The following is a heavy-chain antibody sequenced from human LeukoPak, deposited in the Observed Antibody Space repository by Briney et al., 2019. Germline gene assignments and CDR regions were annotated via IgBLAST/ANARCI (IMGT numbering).Heavy chain of an antibody. D-gene: IGHD1-1*01. V-gene: IGHV3-30*02. J-gene: IGHJ4*02. CDR2: IQFDGSDI. CDR3: AKEKQLEPFDC. CDR1: GFTINDYA. Sequence: GGSLRLSCAASGFTINDYAVHWVRQAPGKGLEWVAFIQFDGSDIFYADSVKGRFSVSRDNSKNTLYLQMNSLRAEDTAVYYCAKEKQLEPFDCWGQGTLVTVSS.